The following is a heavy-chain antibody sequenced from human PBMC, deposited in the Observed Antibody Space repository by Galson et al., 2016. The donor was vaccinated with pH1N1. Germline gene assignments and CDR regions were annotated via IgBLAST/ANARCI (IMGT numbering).Heavy chain of an antibody. CDR2: IDPSNGGT. J-gene: IGHJ4*02. V-gene: IGHV1-46*01. CDR1: GYSLTKYY. D-gene: IGHD1-1*01. Sequence: SVKVSCKASGYSLTKYYVHWVRQAPGQGLEWMGVIDPSNGGTIYAQKFQGRVTMTVDRPTSTVDMEVNRLTSEDTAIYYCASFTPRTTRDYWGQGTLVTVSS. CDR3: ASFTPRTTRDY.